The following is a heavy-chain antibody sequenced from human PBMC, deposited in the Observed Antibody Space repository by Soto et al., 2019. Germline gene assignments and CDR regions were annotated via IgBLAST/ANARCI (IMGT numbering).Heavy chain of an antibody. CDR3: AKISIEYYDYIWGSYRFPYFDY. V-gene: IGHV3-23*01. D-gene: IGHD3-16*02. CDR1: GFTFSSYA. Sequence: SMRLSCTASGFTFSSYAMSWVRQAPGQGLEWVSDISGSGGSTYYADSVKGRFTISRDNSKNTLYLQMKSLRAEDTAVYYCAKISIEYYDYIWGSYRFPYFDYWGQGTLVTVSS. J-gene: IGHJ4*02. CDR2: ISGSGGST.